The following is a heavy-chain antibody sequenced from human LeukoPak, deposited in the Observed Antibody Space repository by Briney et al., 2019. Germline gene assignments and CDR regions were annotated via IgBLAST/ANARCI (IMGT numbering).Heavy chain of an antibody. CDR2: IYSGGST. Sequence: PGGSLRLSCAASGFTVGSNYMSWVRQAPGKGLEWVSVIYSGGSTYYADSVKGRFTISRDNSKNTLYLQMNSLRAEDTAVYYCARPYDFGFDYYGMDVWGQGTTVTVSS. CDR1: GFTVGSNY. V-gene: IGHV3-53*01. CDR3: ARPYDFGFDYYGMDV. D-gene: IGHD3-3*01. J-gene: IGHJ6*02.